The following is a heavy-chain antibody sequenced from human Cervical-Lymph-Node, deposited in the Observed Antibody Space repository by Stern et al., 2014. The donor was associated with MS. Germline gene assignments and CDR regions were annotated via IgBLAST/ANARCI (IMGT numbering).Heavy chain of an antibody. V-gene: IGHV3-33*01. CDR2: IYFDGSNI. CDR3: ARGTTAVDF. D-gene: IGHD1-1*01. CDR1: GFTFFNYG. Sequence: VQLVESGGGVVQPGRSLRLTCIVSGFTFFNYGMHWVRQAPGKGLEWVAVIYFDGSNIHYADFVKGRFTISRDNSKNTLYLQMNNLRVEDTALYYCARGTTAVDFWGQGTLVTVSS. J-gene: IGHJ4*02.